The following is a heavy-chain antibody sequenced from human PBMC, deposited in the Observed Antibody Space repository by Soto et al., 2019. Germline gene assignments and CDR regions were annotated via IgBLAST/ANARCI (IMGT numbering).Heavy chain of an antibody. Sequence: GGSLRLSCAASGFTFSNAWMSWVRQAPGKGLEWVGRIKSKTDGGTTDYAAPVKGRFTISRDDSKNTLYLQMNSLKTEDTAVYYCTTGSNPITMVRGVLGGMDVWGQGTTVTVSS. CDR1: GFTFSNAW. CDR3: TTGSNPITMVRGVLGGMDV. D-gene: IGHD3-10*01. J-gene: IGHJ6*02. CDR2: IKSKTDGGTT. V-gene: IGHV3-15*01.